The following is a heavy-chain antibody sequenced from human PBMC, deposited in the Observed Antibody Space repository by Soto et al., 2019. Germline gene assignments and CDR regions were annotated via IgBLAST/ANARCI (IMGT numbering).Heavy chain of an antibody. V-gene: IGHV2-70*01. CDR2: IDWEEEK. CDR3: TRSTNWNYEYYFDY. CDR1: GFSLSRKGMS. J-gene: IGHJ4*02. D-gene: IGHD1-7*01. Sequence: SGPTLVNPKQTLILTCAFSGFSLSRKGMSVSWIRQPPGKALEFLALIDWEEEKFSSPSLRTRLTVSKDTSKSQVVLTLTNVDPVDTATYYWTRSTNWNYEYYFDYWGQG.